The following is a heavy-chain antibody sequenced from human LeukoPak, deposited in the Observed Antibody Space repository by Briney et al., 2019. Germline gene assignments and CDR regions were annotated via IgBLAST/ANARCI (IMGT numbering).Heavy chain of an antibody. V-gene: IGHV3-53*01. D-gene: IGHD6-13*01. Sequence: GGSLRLSCASSGFTVSSNYMSWVRQAPGKGLEWVSVIYSGDSTYYADSVKGRFTISRDSSKNTLYLQMNSLRVEDTAVYYCAGRGSSSWYGGWFDPWGQGTLVTVSS. CDR2: IYSGDST. CDR1: GFTVSSNY. J-gene: IGHJ5*02. CDR3: AGRGSSSWYGGWFDP.